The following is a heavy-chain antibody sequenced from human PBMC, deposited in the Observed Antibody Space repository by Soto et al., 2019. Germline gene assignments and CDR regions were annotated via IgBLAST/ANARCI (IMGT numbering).Heavy chain of an antibody. J-gene: IGHJ6*03. Sequence: PGESLKISCKCSGYSFTSYLIILVRPLPGKGLEWMGRIDPSDSYTNYSPSFQGHVTISADKSISTAYLQWSSLKASDTAMYYCARHVAFTVTEPLVVYLDVWGKGTTVTVSS. V-gene: IGHV5-10-1*01. D-gene: IGHD4-4*01. CDR3: ARHVAFTVTEPLVVYLDV. CDR2: IDPSDSYT. CDR1: GYSFTSYL.